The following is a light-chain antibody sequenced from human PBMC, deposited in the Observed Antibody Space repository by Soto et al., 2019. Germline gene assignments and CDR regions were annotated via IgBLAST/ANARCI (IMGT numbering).Light chain of an antibody. CDR2: AYD. V-gene: IGLV1-44*01. CDR1: SSNIGRYH. CDR3: AARDDSLNGYV. J-gene: IGLJ1*01. Sequence: QSVLTQPPSASGTPGQRVTISCSGSSSNIGRYHVNWYQQLPGSAPKLLIRAYDQRPSGVPDRFSGSKSGTSASLAISGLQSEDEADYYCAARDDSLNGYVFGTGTKLTVL.